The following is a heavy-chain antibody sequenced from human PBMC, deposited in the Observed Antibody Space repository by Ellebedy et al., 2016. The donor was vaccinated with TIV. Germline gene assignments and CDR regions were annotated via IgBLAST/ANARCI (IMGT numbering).Heavy chain of an antibody. Sequence: ASVKVSCKASGFTFTSSAMQWVRQARGQRLEWIGWIVVGSGNTNYAQKFQERVTITRDMSTSTAYMELSSLRSEDTAVYYCAAKSRGGYLYADYWGQGTLVTVSS. CDR1: GFTFTSSA. CDR3: AAKSRGGYLYADY. D-gene: IGHD3-22*01. J-gene: IGHJ4*02. V-gene: IGHV1-58*02. CDR2: IVVGSGNT.